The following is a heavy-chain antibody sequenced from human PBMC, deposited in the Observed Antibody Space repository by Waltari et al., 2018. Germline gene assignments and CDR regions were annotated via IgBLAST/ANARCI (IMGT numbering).Heavy chain of an antibody. CDR2: VHGSGKT. J-gene: IGHJ4*02. CDR1: GDPLSSGHW. V-gene: IGHV4-4*03. Sequence: QVQLQESGPGLVKPPETLSLTCTVSGDPLSSGHWFSWGRQSPGKGLEWIGQVHGSGKTHYNPALESRVSISKDTSNKEFSLKLTFATAADTAVYYCARDRGRGLYLDSWGQGILVTVSP. D-gene: IGHD2-15*01. CDR3: ARDRGRGLYLDS.